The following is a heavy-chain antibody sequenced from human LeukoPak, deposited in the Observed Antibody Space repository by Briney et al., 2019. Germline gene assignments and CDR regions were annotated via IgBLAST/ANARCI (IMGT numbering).Heavy chain of an antibody. D-gene: IGHD1-7*01. CDR2: FDPEDGET. Sequence: ATVKVSCKVSGYTLTELSMHWVRQAPGKGREGMGGFDPEDGETIYAQKFQGRVTMTEDTSTDTAYMELSSLRSEDTAVYYCATPGVGLELRGDYFDYWGQGTLVTVSS. J-gene: IGHJ4*02. CDR1: GYTLTELS. V-gene: IGHV1-24*01. CDR3: ATPGVGLELRGDYFDY.